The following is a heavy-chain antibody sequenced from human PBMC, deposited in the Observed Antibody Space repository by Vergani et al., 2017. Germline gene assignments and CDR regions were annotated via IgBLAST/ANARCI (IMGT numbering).Heavy chain of an antibody. D-gene: IGHD5-18*01. V-gene: IGHV4-30-4*08. CDR1: GGSISSGDYY. Sequence: QVQLQESGPGLVKPSQTLSLTCTVSGGSISSGDYYWSWIRQPPGKGLEWIGYIYYSGSTYYNPSLKSRVTISVDTSKNLFSLKLSSVTAADTAVYYCARDKGHVDTAMDHYYYYGMDVWGQGTTVTVSS. J-gene: IGHJ6*02. CDR3: ARDKGHVDTAMDHYYYYGMDV. CDR2: IYYSGST.